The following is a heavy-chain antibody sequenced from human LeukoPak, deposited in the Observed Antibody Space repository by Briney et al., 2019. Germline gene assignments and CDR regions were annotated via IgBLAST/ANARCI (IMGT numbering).Heavy chain of an antibody. D-gene: IGHD1-26*01. CDR3: ARGRYSGSVWDYGMDV. V-gene: IGHV3-30*03. J-gene: IGHJ6*02. CDR1: GFTFSSYG. Sequence: GGSLRLSCAASGFTFSSYGMHWVRQAPGKGLEWVAVISYDGSNKYYADSVKGRFTISRDNSKNTLYLQMNSLRAADTAVYYCARGRYSGSVWDYGMDVWGQGTTVTVSS. CDR2: ISYDGSNK.